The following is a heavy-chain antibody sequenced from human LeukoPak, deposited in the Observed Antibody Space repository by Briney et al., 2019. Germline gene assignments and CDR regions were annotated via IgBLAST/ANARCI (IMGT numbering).Heavy chain of an antibody. CDR2: ISSSSSYI. Sequence: GGSLRLSCAASGFTLSSYSMNWVRQAPGKGLEWVSSISSSSSYIYYADSVKGRFIISRDNAKNSLYLQMNSLRAEDTAVYYCARDSAARPPFDPWGQGTLVTVSS. D-gene: IGHD6-6*01. V-gene: IGHV3-21*01. J-gene: IGHJ5*02. CDR3: ARDSAARPPFDP. CDR1: GFTLSSYS.